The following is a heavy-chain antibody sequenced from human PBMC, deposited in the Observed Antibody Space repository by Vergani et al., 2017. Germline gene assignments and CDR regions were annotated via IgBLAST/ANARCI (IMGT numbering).Heavy chain of an antibody. CDR3: ARDGWELLDYFYYMDV. V-gene: IGHV3-23*01. D-gene: IGHD1-26*01. Sequence: EVQLLESGGGLVQPGGSLRLSCAASGFTFSACPMTWVRQAPGKGLEWVSAISARYPSTYYADSVKGRFTISRDNSKNMLYLQMNSLRAEDTAVYYCARDGWELLDYFYYMDVWGKGTTVTVSS. J-gene: IGHJ6*03. CDR1: GFTFSACP. CDR2: ISARYPST.